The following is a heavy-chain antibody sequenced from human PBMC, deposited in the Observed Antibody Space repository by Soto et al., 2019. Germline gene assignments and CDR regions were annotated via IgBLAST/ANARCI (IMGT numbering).Heavy chain of an antibody. J-gene: IGHJ5*02. V-gene: IGHV4-34*01. CDR3: ARGWCIGGGSCASRAFDP. Sequence: SETLSLTCAVYGGSFSGYYWSWIRQPPGKGLEWIGEINHSGSTNYNPPLKSRVTISVDTSKNQFSLKLSSVTAADTAVYYCARGWCIGGGSCASRAFDPWGQGTLVTVSS. CDR1: GGSFSGYY. D-gene: IGHD2-15*01. CDR2: INHSGST.